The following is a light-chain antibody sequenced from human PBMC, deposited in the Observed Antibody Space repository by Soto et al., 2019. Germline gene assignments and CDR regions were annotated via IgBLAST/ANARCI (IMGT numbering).Light chain of an antibody. CDR3: QQYDCYVVT. Sequence: DIQITQSPSTLSASVGERVTITCRASQSISSWLAWYQQKPGKAPKLLIYDASSLERGVPSRFSGRGSGTEFTLTICSLQPDDFTTYYCQQYDCYVVTFGGGGNVDIK. J-gene: IGKJ4*01. CDR1: QSISSW. V-gene: IGKV1-5*01. CDR2: DAS.